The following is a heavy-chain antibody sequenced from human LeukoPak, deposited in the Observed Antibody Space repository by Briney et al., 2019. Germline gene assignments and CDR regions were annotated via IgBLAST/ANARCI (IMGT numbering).Heavy chain of an antibody. CDR1: GFTFSSYW. D-gene: IGHD4-17*01. J-gene: IGHJ4*02. Sequence: GGSLRLSCAASGFTFSSYWMHWVRQAPGKGLVWVSRIDSDGSSTNYADSMKGRFTISRDNAKNTLYLQMNSLRAEDTAVYYCARDSTDYGDYGYWGQGTLVTVSS. CDR2: IDSDGSST. V-gene: IGHV3-74*01. CDR3: ARDSTDYGDYGY.